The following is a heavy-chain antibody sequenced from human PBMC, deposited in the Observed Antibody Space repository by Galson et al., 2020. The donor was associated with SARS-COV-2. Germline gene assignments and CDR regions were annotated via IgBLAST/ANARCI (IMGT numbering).Heavy chain of an antibody. CDR1: GFDFSAYS. V-gene: IGHV3-21*01. CDR2: ISRLSNDI. J-gene: IGHJ4*02. Sequence: AGGSLRLSCATSGFDFSAYSMNWVRQAPGKGLEWVSSISRLSNDIYYADSVKGRFTISRDNANNSVYLHLNSLRAEDTAVYYCVRSRVGEPCDSWGQGILVTVSS. D-gene: IGHD3-16*01. CDR3: VRSRVGEPCDS.